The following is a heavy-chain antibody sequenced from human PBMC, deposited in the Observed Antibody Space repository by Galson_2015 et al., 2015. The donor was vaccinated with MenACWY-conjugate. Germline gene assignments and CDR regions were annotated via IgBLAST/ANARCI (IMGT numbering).Heavy chain of an antibody. D-gene: IGHD4-17*01. CDR1: GFSFSSYG. CDR2: ISYDGSNK. Sequence: SLRLSCAASGFSFSSYGMHWVRQAPGKGLEWVAVISYDGSNKYFADSVKGRFTISRDNAKNSLYLQMNSLRAEDTAVYYCATYDYGDYLAFDYWGQGTLVTVSS. CDR3: ATYDYGDYLAFDY. V-gene: IGHV3-30*03. J-gene: IGHJ4*02.